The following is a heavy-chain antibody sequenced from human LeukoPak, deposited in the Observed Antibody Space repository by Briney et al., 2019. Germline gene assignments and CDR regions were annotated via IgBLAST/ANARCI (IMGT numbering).Heavy chain of an antibody. V-gene: IGHV4-59*01. CDR1: GGSISSYY. CDR2: IYYSGST. D-gene: IGHD3-10*01. Sequence: SETLSLTCTVSGGSISSYYWSWIRQPPGKGLEWIGYIYYSGSTNYNPSLKSRVTISVDTSKNQFSLKLSSVTAADTAVYYCARSLVGSGSWVYWGQGTLVTVSS. CDR3: ARSLVGSGSWVY. J-gene: IGHJ4*02.